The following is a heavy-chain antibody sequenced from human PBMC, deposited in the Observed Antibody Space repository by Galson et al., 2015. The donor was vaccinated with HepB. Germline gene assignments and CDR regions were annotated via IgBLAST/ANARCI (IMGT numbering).Heavy chain of an antibody. J-gene: IGHJ5*02. Sequence: SVKVSCKASGYTFTSYDMRWVRQAPGQGLEWMGRISAYSGNTNYAQKLQGRVTMTRDTSTSTAYMELRSLRSDDTAVYYCARARGYSGSTYWFHPWGQGTLLT. CDR3: ARARGYSGSTYWFHP. D-gene: IGHD5-12*01. CDR2: ISAYSGNT. CDR1: GYTFTSYD. V-gene: IGHV1-18*01.